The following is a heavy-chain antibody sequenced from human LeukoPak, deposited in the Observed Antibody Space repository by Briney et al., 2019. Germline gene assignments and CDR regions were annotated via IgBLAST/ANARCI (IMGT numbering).Heavy chain of an antibody. CDR3: ARAYDWTGGTDYYYMDV. D-gene: IGHD3/OR15-3a*01. V-gene: IGHV4-59*01. CDR1: GGSISSYY. CDR2: IYYSGST. J-gene: IGHJ6*03. Sequence: SETLSLTCTVSGGSISSYYWSWIRQPPGKGLEWIGYIYYSGSTNYNPSLKSRVTISVDTSKNQFSLKLSSVTAADTAVYYCARAYDWTGGTDYYYMDVWGKGTTVTVSS.